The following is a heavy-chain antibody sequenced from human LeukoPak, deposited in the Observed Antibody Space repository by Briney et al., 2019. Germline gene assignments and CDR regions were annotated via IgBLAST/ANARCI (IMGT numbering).Heavy chain of an antibody. V-gene: IGHV4-59*01. J-gene: IGHJ5*02. CDR1: GGSISSYY. Sequence: PSETLSLTCTVSGGSISSYYWSWIRQPPGKGLEWIGYIYYSGSTNYNSSLKSRVTISVDTSKNQFSLKLSSVTAADTAVYYCARAYDYVWGSYRSENWFDPWGQGTLVTVSS. D-gene: IGHD3-16*02. CDR3: ARAYDYVWGSYRSENWFDP. CDR2: IYYSGST.